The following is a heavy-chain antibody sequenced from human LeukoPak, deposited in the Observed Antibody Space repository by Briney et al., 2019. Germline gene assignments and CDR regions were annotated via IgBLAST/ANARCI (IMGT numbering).Heavy chain of an antibody. Sequence: GGSLRLSCAASGFTFSNAWMSWVRQAPGKGLEWVGRIKSKTDGGTTDYAAPVEGRFTISRDDSKNTLYLQMNTLKTEDTAVYYCTTASDCSGGSCYFDYWGQGTLVTVSS. V-gene: IGHV3-15*01. CDR1: GFTFSNAW. J-gene: IGHJ4*02. CDR2: IKSKTDGGTT. D-gene: IGHD2-15*01. CDR3: TTASDCSGGSCYFDY.